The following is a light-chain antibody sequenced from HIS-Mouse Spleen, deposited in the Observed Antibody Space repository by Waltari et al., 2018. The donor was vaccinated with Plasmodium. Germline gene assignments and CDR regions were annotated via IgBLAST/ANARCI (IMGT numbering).Light chain of an antibody. Sequence: QSALTQPASVSGSPGQSITISCNGTSSDVGSYNLVSWYQQHPGKAPKLMIYEGSKRPSGVSNRFSGSKSGNTASLTISGLQAEDEADYYCCSYAGSSNVVFGGGTKLTVL. CDR2: EGS. CDR1: SSDVGSYNL. J-gene: IGLJ2*01. V-gene: IGLV2-23*01. CDR3: CSYAGSSNVV.